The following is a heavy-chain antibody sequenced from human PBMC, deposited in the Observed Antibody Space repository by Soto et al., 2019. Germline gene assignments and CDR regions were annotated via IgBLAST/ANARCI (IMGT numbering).Heavy chain of an antibody. CDR1: GFTFSSYA. D-gene: IGHD6-19*01. V-gene: IGHV3-23*01. CDR2: ISGSGGST. Sequence: PGGSLRLSCAASGFTFSSYAMSWVRQAPGKGLEWVSAISGSGGSTYYADSVKGRFTISRDNSKNTLYLQMNSLRAEDTAVYYCAKEPSWYSSGSSYFDYWGQGALVTVSS. J-gene: IGHJ4*02. CDR3: AKEPSWYSSGSSYFDY.